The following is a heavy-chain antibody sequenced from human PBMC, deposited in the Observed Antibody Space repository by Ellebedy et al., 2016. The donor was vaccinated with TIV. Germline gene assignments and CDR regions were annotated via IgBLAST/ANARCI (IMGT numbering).Heavy chain of an antibody. CDR3: ARDPSYGEYYFDY. Sequence: PGGSLRLSCTASGFTFGDYAMSWFRQAPGKGLEWVAVIWYDGSNKYYADSVKGRFTISRDNSKNTLYLQMNSLRAEDTAVYYCARDPSYGEYYFDYWGQGTLVTVSS. CDR2: IWYDGSNK. D-gene: IGHD4-17*01. CDR1: GFTFGDYA. J-gene: IGHJ4*02. V-gene: IGHV3-33*01.